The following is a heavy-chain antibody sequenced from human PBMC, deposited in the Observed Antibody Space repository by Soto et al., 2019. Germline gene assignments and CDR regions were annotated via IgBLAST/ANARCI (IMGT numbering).Heavy chain of an antibody. V-gene: IGHV4-59*01. D-gene: IGHD3-3*01. CDR3: ARDYVRFWSDTDYYYYGMDV. CDR2: IYYSGST. J-gene: IGHJ6*02. CDR1: GGSISSYY. Sequence: SETLSLTCTVSGGSISSYYWSWIRQPPGKGLEWIGYIYYSGSTNYNPSLKSRVTISVDTSKNQFSLKLGSVTAAETAVYYCARDYVRFWSDTDYYYYGMDVWGQGTTVTVSS.